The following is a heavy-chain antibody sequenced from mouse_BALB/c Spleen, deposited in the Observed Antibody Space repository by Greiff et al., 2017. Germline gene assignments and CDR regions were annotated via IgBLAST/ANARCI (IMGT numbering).Heavy chain of an antibody. CDR2: INPYNGAT. CDR1: GYSFTGYY. Sequence: VQLKQSGPELVRPGASVKISCKASGYSFTGYYMHWVKQSHVKSLEWIGRINPYNGATSYNQNFKDKASLTVDKSSSTAYMELHSLTSEDSAVYDCARFDYDAYYAMDYGGQGTSVTVAS. J-gene: IGHJ4*01. CDR3: ARFDYDAYYAMDY. V-gene: IGHV1-31*01. D-gene: IGHD2-4*01.